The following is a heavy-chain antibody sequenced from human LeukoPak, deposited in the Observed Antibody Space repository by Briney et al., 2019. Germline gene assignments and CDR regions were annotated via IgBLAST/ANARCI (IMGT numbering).Heavy chain of an antibody. V-gene: IGHV3-48*01. CDR2: ISSSSRTI. CDR3: AKAEPASGYDY. Sequence: GGSLRLSCAASGFTFSNYAMNWVRQAPGKGLEWVSYISSSSRTIYYADSVKGRFTISRDNAKDSVYLQMNSLRAEDTAVYFCAKAEPASGYDYWGQGTLVTVSS. J-gene: IGHJ4*02. D-gene: IGHD1-14*01. CDR1: GFTFSNYA.